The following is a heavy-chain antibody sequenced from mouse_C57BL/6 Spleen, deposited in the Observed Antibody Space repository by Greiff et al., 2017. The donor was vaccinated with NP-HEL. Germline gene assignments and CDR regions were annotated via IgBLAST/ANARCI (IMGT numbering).Heavy chain of an antibody. CDR3: AYGNYVGFAY. J-gene: IGHJ3*01. CDR1: GYTFTSYD. D-gene: IGHD2-10*02. V-gene: IGHV1-85*01. CDR2: IYPRDGST. Sequence: VKVVESGPELVKPGASVKLSCKASGYTFTSYDINWVKQRPGQGLEWIGWIYPRDGSTKYNEKFKGKATLTVDTSSSTAYMELHSLTSEDSAVYFCAYGNYVGFAYWGQGTLVTVSA.